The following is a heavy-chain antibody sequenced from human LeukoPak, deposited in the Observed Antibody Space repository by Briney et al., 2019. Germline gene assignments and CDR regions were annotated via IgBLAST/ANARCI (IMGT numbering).Heavy chain of an antibody. Sequence: GGSLRLSCAASGFTVSNSYMSWVRQAPGKGLEWVSAISGSGGSTYYADSVKGRFTISRDNSKNTLYLQMNSLRAEDTAVYYCAKVPFFGVVIPFDPWGQGTLVTVSS. CDR1: GFTVSNSY. J-gene: IGHJ5*02. D-gene: IGHD3-3*01. CDR3: AKVPFFGVVIPFDP. CDR2: ISGSGGST. V-gene: IGHV3-23*01.